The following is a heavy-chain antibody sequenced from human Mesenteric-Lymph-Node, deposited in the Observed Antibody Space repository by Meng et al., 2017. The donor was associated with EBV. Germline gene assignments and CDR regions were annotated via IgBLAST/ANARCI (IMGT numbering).Heavy chain of an antibody. CDR1: GGSISSNNW. D-gene: IGHD3-9*01. J-gene: IGHJ1*01. Sequence: QGQLLDAGPGLVKPSGTLSLTCTVSGGSISSNNWWTWVRQPPGKGLEWIGEIFHTGSTNYNPSLKSRVTMSVDKSKNLFSLTLNSVIAADTAVYYCASHTTYSTTGYLFLQHWGQGTLVTVSS. CDR3: ASHTTYSTTGYLFLQH. V-gene: IGHV4-4*02. CDR2: IFHTGST.